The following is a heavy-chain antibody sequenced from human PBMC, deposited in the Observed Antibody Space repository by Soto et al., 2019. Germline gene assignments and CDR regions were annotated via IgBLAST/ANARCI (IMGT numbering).Heavy chain of an antibody. CDR3: AKVGNGSYGY. J-gene: IGHJ4*02. Sequence: GGSLRLSCAASGFTFSSYGMHWVRQAPGKGLDWGAVISYDGSNKYYADSVKGRFTISRDNSKNTLYLQMNSLRAEDTVVYYCAKVGNGSYGYWGQGPLVNVSS. D-gene: IGHD1-26*01. CDR2: ISYDGSNK. CDR1: GFTFSSYG. V-gene: IGHV3-30*18.